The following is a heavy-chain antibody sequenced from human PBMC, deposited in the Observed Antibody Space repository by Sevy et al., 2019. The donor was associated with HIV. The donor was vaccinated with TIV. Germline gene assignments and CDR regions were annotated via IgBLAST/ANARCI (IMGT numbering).Heavy chain of an antibody. J-gene: IGHJ6*02. CDR3: AKDIRYSYGRGMDV. V-gene: IGHV3-9*01. CDR1: GFTFDEFA. CDR2: INWDSGAI. D-gene: IGHD3-10*01. Sequence: GGSLRLSCAASGFTFDEFAMHWVRQVPGKGLEWVSGINWDSGAIGYADSVKGRFTTSRDNAKKSLYLQMNSLSGEDTALYYCAKDIRYSYGRGMDVWGQGTTVTVSS.